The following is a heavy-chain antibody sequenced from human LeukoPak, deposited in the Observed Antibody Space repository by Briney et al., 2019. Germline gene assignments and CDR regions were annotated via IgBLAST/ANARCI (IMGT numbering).Heavy chain of an antibody. J-gene: IGHJ4*02. D-gene: IGHD1-26*01. V-gene: IGHV1-18*01. Sequence: RASVKVSCKASGGTFRSYAISWVRQAPGQGLEWMGWISAYNGNTNYAQKLQGRVTMTTDTSTSTAYMELRSLRSDDTAVYYCARALRHSGSSLGDYWGQGTLVTVSS. CDR3: ARALRHSGSSLGDY. CDR2: ISAYNGNT. CDR1: GGTFRSYA.